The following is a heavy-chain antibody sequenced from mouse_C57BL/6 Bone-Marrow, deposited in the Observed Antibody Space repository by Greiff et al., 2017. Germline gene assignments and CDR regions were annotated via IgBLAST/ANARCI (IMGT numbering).Heavy chain of an antibody. D-gene: IGHD2-4*01. CDR1: GYTFTSYW. CDR2: IDPNSGGT. CDR3: TLIYYDPYWYFDV. Sequence: VKLQQPGAELVKPGASVKLSCKASGYTFTSYWMHWVKQRPGRGLEWIGRIDPNSGGTKYNEKFKSKATLTVDKPSSTAYMQLSSLTSEDSAVYYCTLIYYDPYWYFDVWGTGTTVTVSS. V-gene: IGHV1-72*01. J-gene: IGHJ1*03.